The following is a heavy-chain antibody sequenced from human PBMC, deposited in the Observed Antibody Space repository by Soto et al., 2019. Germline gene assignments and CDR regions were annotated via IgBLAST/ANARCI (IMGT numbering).Heavy chain of an antibody. CDR2: TYYRSKWYN. CDR1: GDTVSSNSAA. V-gene: IGHV6-1*01. CDR3: ARTPRYSDWLFSRNYYYGMDV. Sequence: SQTLSLTCAISGDTVSSNSAAWTWIRQSPSRGLEWRGRTYYRSKWYNDYAVSVKSRITINPDTSKNQFSLQLNSVTPEDTAVYYCARTPRYSDWLFSRNYYYGMDVWGQGTTVTVS. J-gene: IGHJ6*02. D-gene: IGHD3-9*01.